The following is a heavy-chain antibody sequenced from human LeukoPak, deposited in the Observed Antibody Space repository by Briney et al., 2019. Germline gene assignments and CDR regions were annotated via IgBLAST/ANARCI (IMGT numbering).Heavy chain of an antibody. CDR2: IIPIFASA. CDR1: GYTFSSYA. Sequence: SVKVSCKASGYTFSSYAISWVRQAPGQGLEWMGGIIPIFASAVYAQKFQGRVTMTRDMSTSTVYMELSSLRSEDTAVYYCATQQLVNYYYYYMDVWGKGTTVTVSS. D-gene: IGHD6-13*01. CDR3: ATQQLVNYYYYYMDV. V-gene: IGHV1-69*05. J-gene: IGHJ6*03.